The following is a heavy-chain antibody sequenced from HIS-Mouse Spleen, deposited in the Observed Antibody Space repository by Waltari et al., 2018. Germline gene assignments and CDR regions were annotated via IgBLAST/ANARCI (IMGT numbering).Heavy chain of an antibody. CDR3: AKDLYSSGWLNYYYYGMDV. D-gene: IGHD6-19*01. CDR2: ISWNSGSI. V-gene: IGHV3-9*01. J-gene: IGHJ6*02. CDR1: GFTFDDYA. Sequence: GGLVQPGRSLRLSCAASGFTFDDYAMHWVRQAPGKGLEWVSGISWNSGSIGYADSVKGRFTISRDNAKNSLYLQMNSLRAEDTALYYCAKDLYSSGWLNYYYYGMDVWGQGTTVTVSS.